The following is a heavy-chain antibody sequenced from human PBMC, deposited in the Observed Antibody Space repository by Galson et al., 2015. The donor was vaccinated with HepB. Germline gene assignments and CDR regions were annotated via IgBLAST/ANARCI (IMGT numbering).Heavy chain of an antibody. Sequence: QSGAEVKKPGESLRISCEASGYKFSSYSITWVRQMPEKGLEWIGSLYSGNTYYHPSLKSRVNISADTSKSQISLKLSSVTAADTAIYYCAKNPPGGDYYFQGMDVWGQGTTVTVSS. CDR1: GYKFSSYS. V-gene: IGHV5-10-1*01. J-gene: IGHJ6*02. CDR3: AKNPPGGDYYFQGMDV. D-gene: IGHD2-21*02. CDR2: LYSGNT.